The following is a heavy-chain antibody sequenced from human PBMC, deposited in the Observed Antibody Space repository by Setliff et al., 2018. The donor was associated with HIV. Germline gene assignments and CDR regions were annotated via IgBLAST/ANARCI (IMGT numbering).Heavy chain of an antibody. CDR1: GGSVSTSNW. D-gene: IGHD3-22*01. Sequence: SETLSLTCVVSGGSVSTSNWWSWVRQPPGKGLEWIGEIYHSGSTNYNSSLKSRVTISVDKSKNLFSLKLSSVTAADTAMYYCARIATYYDTSGYLIPYYFDYWGQGTLVTVSS. J-gene: IGHJ4*02. V-gene: IGHV4-4*02. CDR2: IYHSGST. CDR3: ARIATYYDTSGYLIPYYFDY.